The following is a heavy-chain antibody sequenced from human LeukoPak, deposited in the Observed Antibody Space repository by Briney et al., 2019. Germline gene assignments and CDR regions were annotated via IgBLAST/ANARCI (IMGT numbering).Heavy chain of an antibody. Sequence: PGGSLRLSCTASGFTFSGHWIHWVRQAPGRGLVWVSRINEDGTDSMYAESVKGRFTISRDNAKNTLYLQMNSLRAEDTAVYYCHCSGGNCYKPWGQGTLVTVSS. CDR1: GFTFSGHW. V-gene: IGHV3-74*03. J-gene: IGHJ5*02. D-gene: IGHD2-15*01. CDR2: INEDGTDS. CDR3: HCSGGNCYKP.